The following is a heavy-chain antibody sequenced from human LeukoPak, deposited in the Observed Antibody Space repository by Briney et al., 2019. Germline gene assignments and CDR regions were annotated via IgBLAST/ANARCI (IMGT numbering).Heavy chain of an antibody. CDR2: ISSSSSTI. CDR1: GFTFSSYS. D-gene: IGHD3-22*01. J-gene: IGHJ4*02. Sequence: GGSLRLSCAASGFTFSSYSMNWVRQAPGKGLEWVSYISSSSSTIYYADSVKGRFTISRDNAKNSLYLQMNSLRAEDTAVYYCAKARLYYDSSGYLDYWGQGTLVTVSS. CDR3: AKARLYYDSSGYLDY. V-gene: IGHV3-48*01.